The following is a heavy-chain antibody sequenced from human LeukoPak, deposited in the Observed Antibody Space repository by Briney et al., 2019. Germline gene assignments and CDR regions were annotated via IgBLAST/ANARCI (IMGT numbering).Heavy chain of an antibody. V-gene: IGHV3-23*01. Sequence: GGSLRLSCAASGFTFNNYWMSWVRQAPGKGLEWVSAISGSGGSTYYADSVKGRFTISRDNSKNTLYLQMNSLRAEDTAVYYCAKDKYSSGWYIDYWGQGTLVTVSS. CDR1: GFTFNNYW. CDR2: ISGSGGST. CDR3: AKDKYSSGWYIDY. J-gene: IGHJ4*02. D-gene: IGHD6-19*01.